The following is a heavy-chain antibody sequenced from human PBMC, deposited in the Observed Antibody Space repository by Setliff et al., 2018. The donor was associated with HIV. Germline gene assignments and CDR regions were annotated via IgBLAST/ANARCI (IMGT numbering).Heavy chain of an antibody. CDR3: VRDRQLTFDF. Sequence: GGSLRLSCAASGFTFSNYWMDWVRQAPGKGLERVATIKQDGSEIYYMDSVRGRFTISRDNAKNTLYLQMNNLRAEDTALYYCVRDRQLTFDFWGQGTVVTVSS. J-gene: IGHJ4*02. CDR2: IKQDGSEI. D-gene: IGHD3-3*01. CDR1: GFTFSNYW. V-gene: IGHV3-7*03.